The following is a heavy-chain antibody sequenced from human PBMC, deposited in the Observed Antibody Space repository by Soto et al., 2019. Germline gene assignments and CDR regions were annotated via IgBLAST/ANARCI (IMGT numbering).Heavy chain of an antibody. V-gene: IGHV3-33*01. CDR2: IWYDGSNK. CDR1: GFTFSSYG. Sequence: HPGGSLRLSCAASGFTFSSYGMHWVRQAPGKGLEWVAVIWYDGSNKYYADSVKGRFTISRDNSKNTLYLQMNSLRAEDTAVYYCARDSYGDYDPIYYYYYYGMDVWGQGTTVTVSS. J-gene: IGHJ6*02. CDR3: ARDSYGDYDPIYYYYYYGMDV. D-gene: IGHD4-17*01.